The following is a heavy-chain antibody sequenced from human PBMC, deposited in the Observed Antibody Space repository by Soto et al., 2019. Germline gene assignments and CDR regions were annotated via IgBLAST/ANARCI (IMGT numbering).Heavy chain of an antibody. D-gene: IGHD3-22*01. CDR2: IYYSGST. CDR3: ARDRDGYYYFDY. J-gene: IGHJ4*02. Sequence: PSETLSLTCTVSGGSISSGGYYWSWIRQHPGKGLEWIGYIYYSGSTYYNPSLKSRVTISVDTSKNQFSLKLSSVTAADTAVYYCARDRDGYYYFDYWGQGTLVTVSS. CDR1: GGSISSGGYY. V-gene: IGHV4-31*03.